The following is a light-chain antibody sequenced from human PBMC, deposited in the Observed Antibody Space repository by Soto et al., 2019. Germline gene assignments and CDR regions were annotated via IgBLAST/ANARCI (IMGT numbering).Light chain of an antibody. J-gene: IGKJ4*01. CDR1: QSLSSQ. V-gene: IGKV3-11*01. CDR3: QHHSNWPLT. CDR2: DAS. Sequence: EIVLTQSPATLSLSPGERATLSCRASQSLSSQLAWYQQKPGQAPRLLIYDASNRATGIPARFSGSGSGTDFTLTISSLETEDFAVYDCQHHSNWPLTFGGGTKVEIK.